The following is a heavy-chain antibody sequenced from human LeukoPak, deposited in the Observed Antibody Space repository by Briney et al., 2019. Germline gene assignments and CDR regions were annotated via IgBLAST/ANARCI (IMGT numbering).Heavy chain of an antibody. J-gene: IGHJ6*02. CDR2: INPNSGGT. CDR3: ARDYYDSSGYYMDV. Sequence: ASVKVSCKASGYTFTRYGISWVRQAPGQGLEWMGRINPNSGGTNYAQKFQGRVTMTRDTPISTAYMELSRLRSDDTAVYYCARDYYDSSGYYMDVWGQGTTVTVSS. CDR1: GYTFTRYG. V-gene: IGHV1-2*06. D-gene: IGHD3-22*01.